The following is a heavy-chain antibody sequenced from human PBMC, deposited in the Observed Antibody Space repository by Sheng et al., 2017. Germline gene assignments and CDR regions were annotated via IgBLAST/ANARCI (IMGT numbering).Heavy chain of an antibody. CDR3: ARVGGXWNGYGDS. J-gene: IGHJ4*02. Sequence: QVQLVQSGREVKKPGASVKVSCKASGYTFSNYGISWVRQAPGQGLQWMGWISAYTGNTNYVREFQGRVTMTTDTSTNTAYMELRSLTSNDTAVYFCARVGGXWNGYGDSWGQGTLVIVS. CDR1: GYTFSNYG. D-gene: IGHD5-12*01. CDR2: ISAYTGNT. V-gene: IGHV1-18*01.